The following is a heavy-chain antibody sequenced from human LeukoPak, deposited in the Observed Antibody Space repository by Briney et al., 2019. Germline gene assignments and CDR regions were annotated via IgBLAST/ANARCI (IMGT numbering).Heavy chain of an antibody. D-gene: IGHD6-13*01. CDR3: AKYPGYPTRWFEP. CDR2: IFYSGST. J-gene: IGHJ5*02. CDR1: GGSITSYY. V-gene: IGHV4-59*01. Sequence: PSETLSLTCTVSGGSITSYYWSWIRQPPGKRLEWIGYIFYSGSTNYNPSLESRVSISIDTSKNQFSLKLSSLTAADTAVYYCAKYPGYPTRWFEPWGQGTLVTVSS.